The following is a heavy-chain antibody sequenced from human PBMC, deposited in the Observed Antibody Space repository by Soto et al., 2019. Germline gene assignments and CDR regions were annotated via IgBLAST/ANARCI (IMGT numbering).Heavy chain of an antibody. CDR3: ARGGRRVDTGIGYYYYHAMDV. J-gene: IGHJ6*02. V-gene: IGHV1-46*01. D-gene: IGHD5-18*01. Sequence: QVQLVQSGAEVKKPGASVKASCKASGYTFTSYYIHWVRQAPGQGLEWMGIFNPTGDTASYAQKLQGRVSMTRDTSTGTAYMELGSLRSEDTAVYYCARGGRRVDTGIGYYYYHAMDVWGQGTTVTVS. CDR1: GYTFTSYY. CDR2: FNPTGDTA.